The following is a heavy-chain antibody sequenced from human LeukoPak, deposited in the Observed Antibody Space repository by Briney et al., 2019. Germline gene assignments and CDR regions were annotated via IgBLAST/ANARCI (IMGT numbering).Heavy chain of an antibody. Sequence: GRSLRLSCAASGFTFSSYAMRWVRQAPGKGLEWVAVISYDGSNKYYADSVKGRFTISRDNSKNTLYLQMNSLRAEDTAVYYCARDSLSPDIVATMRYFDYWGQGTLVTLSS. D-gene: IGHD5-12*01. CDR2: ISYDGSNK. J-gene: IGHJ4*02. V-gene: IGHV3-30*04. CDR1: GFTFSSYA. CDR3: ARDSLSPDIVATMRYFDY.